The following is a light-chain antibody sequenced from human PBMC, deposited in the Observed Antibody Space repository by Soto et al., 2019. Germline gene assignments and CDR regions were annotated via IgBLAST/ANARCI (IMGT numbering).Light chain of an antibody. CDR2: GAS. V-gene: IGKV3-15*01. CDR3: QQYNNWPRALT. J-gene: IGKJ4*01. CDR1: QSVSSN. Sequence: EIVMTQSPATLSVSPGERATISCRASQSVSSNLAWYQQKPGQAPRLLIYGASTRATGIPARFSGSGSGTEFTLTISSLQSEDVAVYYCQQYNNWPRALTFGGGTKVEIK.